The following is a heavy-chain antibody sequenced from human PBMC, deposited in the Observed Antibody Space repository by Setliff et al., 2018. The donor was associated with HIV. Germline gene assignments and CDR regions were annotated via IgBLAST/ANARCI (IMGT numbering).Heavy chain of an antibody. Sequence: ASVKVSCKSSGYSFTGYYMHWVRQAPGKGLEWMGWINPKNGDTYYPPKVQGRVTTTSDTSLKSRVIISVDTYNSQLSLVLTSVTSADTSIYYCARHVTTYDFWQTSASAEALNYWGQGTLVTVSS. D-gene: IGHD3-3*01. CDR3: SVTSADTSIYYCARHVTTYDFWQTSASAEALNY. V-gene: IGHV1-2*02. CDR1: GYSFTGYY. CDR2: INPKNGDT. J-gene: IGHJ4*02.